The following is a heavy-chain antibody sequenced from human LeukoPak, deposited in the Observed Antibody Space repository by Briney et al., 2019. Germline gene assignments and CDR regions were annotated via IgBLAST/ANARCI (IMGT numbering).Heavy chain of an antibody. J-gene: IGHJ4*02. V-gene: IGHV4-59*11. CDR2: IYYSGST. CDR3: ARGRIQLWFGRQYYFDY. Sequence: PSETLSLTCTVSGVSISSHYWSWLRQPPGKGLEWIGYIYYSGSTNYNPSLKSRVTISVDTSKNQFSLKLSSVTAADTAVYYCARGRIQLWFGRQYYFDYWGQGTLVIVSS. D-gene: IGHD5-18*01. CDR1: GVSISSHY.